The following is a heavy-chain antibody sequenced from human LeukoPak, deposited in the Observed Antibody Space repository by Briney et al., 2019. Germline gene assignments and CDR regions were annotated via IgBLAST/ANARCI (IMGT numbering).Heavy chain of an antibody. J-gene: IGHJ4*02. CDR3: ARVGSTSRAPNS. CDR1: RFTFSNSW. Sequence: GGSLRLSCAASRFTFSNSWMSWVRQAPGKGQEWVARIKPDGSEKYYVDSVKGRFAISRDNAKNSLYLQMNSLIADDTAIYYCARVGSTSRAPNSWGQGTRVTVSS. D-gene: IGHD2-2*01. CDR2: IKPDGSEK. V-gene: IGHV3-7*01.